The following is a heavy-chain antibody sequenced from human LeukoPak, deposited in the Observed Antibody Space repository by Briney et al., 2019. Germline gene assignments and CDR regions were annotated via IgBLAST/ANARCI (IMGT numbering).Heavy chain of an antibody. Sequence: SVKVSCKASGGTFSSYAISWVRQAPGQGLEWMGRIIPILGIANYAQKFQGRDTITADKSTSTAYMELSSLRSEDTAVYYCARDPGGGLYYYDSSGYPDYWGQGTLVTVSS. J-gene: IGHJ4*02. CDR2: IIPILGIA. CDR3: ARDPGGGLYYYDSSGYPDY. CDR1: GGTFSSYA. V-gene: IGHV1-69*04. D-gene: IGHD3-22*01.